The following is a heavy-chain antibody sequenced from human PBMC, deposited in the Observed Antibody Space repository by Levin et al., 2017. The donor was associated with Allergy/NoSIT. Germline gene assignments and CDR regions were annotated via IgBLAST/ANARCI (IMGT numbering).Heavy chain of an antibody. CDR2: ISYDGSNK. D-gene: IGHD1-14*01. CDR3: ARSGEPDFDY. CDR1: GFTFSSYA. J-gene: IGHJ4*02. Sequence: LSLTCAASGFTFSSYAMHWVRQAPGKGLEWVAVISYDGSNKYYADSVKGRFTISRDNSKNTLYLQMNSLRAEDTAVYYCARSGEPDFDYWGQGTLVTVSS. V-gene: IGHV3-30-3*01.